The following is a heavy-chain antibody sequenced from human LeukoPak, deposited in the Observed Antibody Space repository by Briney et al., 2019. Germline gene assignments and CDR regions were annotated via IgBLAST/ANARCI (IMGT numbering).Heavy chain of an antibody. CDR2: IYYSGST. CDR1: GGSLSSFY. CDR3: ARTILEYYYDSNGRYYFDY. J-gene: IGHJ4*02. Sequence: SETLSLTCTVSGGSLSSFYWSWIRQPPGRGLEWIGYIYYSGSTNYNPSLESRVTISVDTSKNQFSLKLSSVTAADTAVYYCARTILEYYYDSNGRYYFDYWGQGTLVTVSS. V-gene: IGHV4-59*01. D-gene: IGHD3-22*01.